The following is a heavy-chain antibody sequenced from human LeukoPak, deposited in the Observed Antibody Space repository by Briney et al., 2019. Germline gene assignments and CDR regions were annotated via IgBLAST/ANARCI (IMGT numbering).Heavy chain of an antibody. CDR1: VYGFTTYG. J-gene: IGHJ6*03. D-gene: IGHD5/OR15-5a*01. CDR3: ARDQVSHIMPLYMDV. CDR2: MSPYNGLT. V-gene: IGHV1-18*01. Sequence: GASVTVSFKSSVYGFTTYGISWVGQAPGQGLEWMGWMSPYNGLTEYAQKFQGRLTMTTDTTTSTVTMDLRTLSSDDTAVYYCARDQVSHIMPLYMDVWGEGTTVTVSS.